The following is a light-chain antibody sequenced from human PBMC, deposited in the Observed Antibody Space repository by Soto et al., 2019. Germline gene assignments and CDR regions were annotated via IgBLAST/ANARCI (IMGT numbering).Light chain of an antibody. J-gene: IGKJ1*01. V-gene: IGKV3-20*01. CDR2: AAS. CDR3: QQCGSSPWT. CDR1: QSVSSYY. Sequence: EIVLTQSPGTLSLSPGERATLSCRASQSVSSYYLAWYQQKPGQAPRLLIYAASSRATGIPDRFSGGGSGTDFTLTISRLEPEDCAVYYCQQCGSSPWTVGQGTKVEIK.